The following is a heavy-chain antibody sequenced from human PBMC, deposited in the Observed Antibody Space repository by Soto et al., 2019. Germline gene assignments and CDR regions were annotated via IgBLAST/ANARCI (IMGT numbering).Heavy chain of an antibody. Sequence: SETLSLTCAVYGGSFSGYYWSWIRQPPGKGLEWIGEINHSGSTNYNPSLKSRVTISVDTSKNQFSLKLSSVTAADTAVYYCARGVWAGYYYYMDVRGKGTTVTVSS. CDR2: INHSGST. J-gene: IGHJ6*03. D-gene: IGHD7-27*01. V-gene: IGHV4-34*01. CDR3: ARGVWAGYYYYMDV. CDR1: GGSFSGYY.